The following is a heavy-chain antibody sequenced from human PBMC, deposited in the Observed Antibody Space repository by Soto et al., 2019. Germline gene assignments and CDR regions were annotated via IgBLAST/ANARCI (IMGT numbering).Heavy chain of an antibody. CDR3: ARAKGADYCDYVCDYYCYDGMEV. D-gene: IGHD4-17*01. CDR1: GFSFSNAN. CDR2: IYFDGGNK. V-gene: IGHV3-33*01. Sequence: GGSLRLSCAASGFSFSNANMHWVRQAPGRGLGWVAGIYFDGGNKYYADSVKGRFTISRDNSKNTLYLQMNSLRAEDTAVYYCARAKGADYCDYVCDYYCYDGMEVWGQGTTVTVSS. J-gene: IGHJ6*02.